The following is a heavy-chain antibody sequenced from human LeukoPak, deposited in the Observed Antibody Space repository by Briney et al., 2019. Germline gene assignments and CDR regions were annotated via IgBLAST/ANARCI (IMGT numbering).Heavy chain of an antibody. CDR1: GGTFSSYA. V-gene: IGHV1-69*01. Sequence: SVKVSCKASGGTFSSYAISWVRQAPGQGLEWMGGIIPIFGTANYAQKFQGRVTITADESTSTAYMELSTLRSEDTDVYYCARDWSSGSYYGAFDIWGQGTMVTVSS. D-gene: IGHD1-26*01. CDR3: ARDWSSGSYYGAFDI. J-gene: IGHJ3*02. CDR2: IIPIFGTA.